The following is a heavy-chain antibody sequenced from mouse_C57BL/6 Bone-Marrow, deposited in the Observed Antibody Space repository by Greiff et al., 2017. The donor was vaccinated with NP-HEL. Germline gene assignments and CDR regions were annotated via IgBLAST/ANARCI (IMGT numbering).Heavy chain of an antibody. CDR3: ARNYSSWFAY. J-gene: IGHJ3*01. CDR1: GYTFTSYW. D-gene: IGHD2-12*01. Sequence: QVHVKQSGAELAKPGASVKLSCKASGYTFTSYWMHWVKQRPGQGLEWIGYINPSSGYTKYNQKFKDKATLTADKSSSTAYMQLSSLTYEYSAVYYCARNYSSWFAYWGQGTLVTVSA. V-gene: IGHV1-7*01. CDR2: INPSSGYT.